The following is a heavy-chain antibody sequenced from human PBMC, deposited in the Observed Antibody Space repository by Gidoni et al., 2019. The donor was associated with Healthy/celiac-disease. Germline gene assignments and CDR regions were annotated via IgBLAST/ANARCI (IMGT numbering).Heavy chain of an antibody. CDR2: IWYDGSNK. CDR3: ARDGPMDSSGYPDY. J-gene: IGHJ4*02. D-gene: IGHD3-22*01. V-gene: IGHV3-33*01. CDR1: GFTFSSYG. Sequence: QVQLVESGGGVVQPGRSLSLSCAASGFTFSSYGMHWVRQAPGKGLEWVAVIWYDGSNKYYADSVKGRFTISRDNSKNTLYLQMNSLRAEDTAVYYCARDGPMDSSGYPDYWGQGTLVTVSS.